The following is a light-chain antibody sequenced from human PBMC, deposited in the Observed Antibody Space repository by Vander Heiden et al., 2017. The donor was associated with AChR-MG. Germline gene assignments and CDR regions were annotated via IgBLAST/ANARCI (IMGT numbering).Light chain of an antibody. J-gene: IGKJ3*01. Sequence: EIVLTQSPATLSLSPGERATLSCTASQSVSSYLAWYQQKPGQAPRLLIYDASNRATGIPARFSGSGSGTDFTLTISSLEPEDFAVYDCQQRSNWPPLFTFGPGTKVDIK. CDR1: QSVSSY. CDR2: DAS. V-gene: IGKV3-11*01. CDR3: QQRSNWPPLFT.